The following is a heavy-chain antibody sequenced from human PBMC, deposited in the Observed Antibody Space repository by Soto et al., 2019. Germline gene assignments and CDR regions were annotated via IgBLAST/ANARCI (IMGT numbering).Heavy chain of an antibody. CDR1: GVSFSGYY. Sequence: SETLSLTCAVYGVSFSGYYWSWIRQPPGKGLEWIGEINHSGSTNYNPSLKSRVTISVDTSKNQFSLKLSSVTAEDTAVYYCAKDLQRYFASPICSDPGGKGPRATVSS. CDR3: AKDLQRYFASPICSDP. J-gene: IGHJ5*02. CDR2: INHSGST. D-gene: IGHD3-9*01. V-gene: IGHV4-34*01.